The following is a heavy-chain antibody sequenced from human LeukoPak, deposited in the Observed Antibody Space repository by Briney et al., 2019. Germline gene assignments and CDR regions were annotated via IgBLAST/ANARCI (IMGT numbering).Heavy chain of an antibody. Sequence: PGGSLRLSCAASGFTFSDYYMDWVRQAPGKGLEWVGRSRNKANSYTTEYAASVKGRFTISRDDSKKLLHLQMNSLRTEDTAVYFCARGLDTDFWGQGTLVTVSS. CDR2: SRNKANSYTT. CDR1: GFTFSDYY. CDR3: ARGLDTDF. J-gene: IGHJ4*02. D-gene: IGHD2-2*02. V-gene: IGHV3-72*01.